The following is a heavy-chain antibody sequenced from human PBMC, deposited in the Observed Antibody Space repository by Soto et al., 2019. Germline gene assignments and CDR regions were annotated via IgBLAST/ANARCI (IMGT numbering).Heavy chain of an antibody. CDR1: RYNITNYW. J-gene: IGHJ6*02. CDR3: ARRYYNNRGYVRFNYGMEV. D-gene: IGHD3-22*01. CDR2: IYPPDSDT. Sequence: GESLKISCKGSRYNITNYWIGWVRHMPGKGLEWMGGIYPPDSDTRYIPSLQGQVTIPADEPISTTYLQWSRIKASDSDMYFCARRYYNNRGYVRFNYGMEVWGLG. V-gene: IGHV5-51*01.